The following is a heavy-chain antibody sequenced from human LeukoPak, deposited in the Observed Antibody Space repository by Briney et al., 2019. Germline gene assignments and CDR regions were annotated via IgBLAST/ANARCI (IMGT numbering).Heavy chain of an antibody. J-gene: IGHJ6*02. Sequence: PGGSLRLSCAASGFTFSSYAMSWVRQAPGKGLEWVSAISGSGGSTYYADSVKGRFTISRDNSKNTLYLQMNSLRAEDTAVYYCAKGAAMVVNYYYYGMDVWGQGTTVTVSS. CDR3: AKGAAMVVNYYYYGMDV. V-gene: IGHV3-23*01. D-gene: IGHD5-18*01. CDR1: GFTFSSYA. CDR2: ISGSGGST.